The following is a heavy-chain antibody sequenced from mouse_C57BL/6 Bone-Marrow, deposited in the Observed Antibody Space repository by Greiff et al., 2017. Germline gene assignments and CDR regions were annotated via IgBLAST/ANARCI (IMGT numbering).Heavy chain of an antibody. J-gene: IGHJ3*01. CDR1: GFSFNTYA. CDR2: IRSKSNNYAT. CDR3: VRQDYYGAAWFAY. V-gene: IGHV10-1*01. Sequence: GGGLVQPKGSLKLSCAASGFSFNTYAMNWVRQAPGKGLEWVARIRSKSNNYATYSADSVKDRFTISRDDSESMLYLQMNNLKTEYSAMYYCVRQDYYGAAWFAYWGQGTLVTVSA. D-gene: IGHD1-1*01.